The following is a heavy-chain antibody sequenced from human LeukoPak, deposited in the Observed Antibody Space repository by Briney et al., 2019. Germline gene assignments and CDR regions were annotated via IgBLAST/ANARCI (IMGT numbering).Heavy chain of an antibody. CDR3: ASEAYSSSWYQG. CDR1: GFTFSSYS. V-gene: IGHV3-21*01. J-gene: IGHJ4*02. CDR2: ISSSSSYI. Sequence: GGSLRLSCAPSGFTFSSYSMNWVRQAPGKGLEWVSSISSSSSYIYYADSVKGRFTISRDNAKNSLYLQMNSLRAEDTAVYYCASEAYSSSWYQGWGQGTLVTVSS. D-gene: IGHD6-13*01.